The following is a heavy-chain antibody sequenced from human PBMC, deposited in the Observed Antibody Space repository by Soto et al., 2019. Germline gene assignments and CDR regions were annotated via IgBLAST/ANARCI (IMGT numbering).Heavy chain of an antibody. D-gene: IGHD6-13*01. Sequence: QVQLQESGPGLVKASETLSLTCTVSSGSISSYYWSWIRQAAGKGLEWIGRIHTRGSTLYNPSRKSRVTMSVGTSKIHFSLNLRSVTAADTAVYYCAGGAAADYFDYWGQGTLVTVSS. CDR1: SGSISSYY. CDR3: AGGAAADYFDY. J-gene: IGHJ4*02. CDR2: IHTRGST. V-gene: IGHV4-4*07.